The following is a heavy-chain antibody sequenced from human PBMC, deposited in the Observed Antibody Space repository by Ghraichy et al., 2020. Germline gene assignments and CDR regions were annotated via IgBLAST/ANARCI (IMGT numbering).Heavy chain of an antibody. CDR2: INGDGSER. D-gene: IGHD2-8*01. V-gene: IGHV3-7*01. J-gene: IGHJ5*02. CDR3: ARNRGCFRLDT. CDR1: GFTFSSHW. Sequence: GGPLRLSCAASGFTFSSHWMDWVRQAPGKGLEWVANINGDGSERYHVDSVKGRFTVSRDNAKNSLFLQMNGRKVEDTAVYYCARNRGCFRLDTWGQGTLVTVSS.